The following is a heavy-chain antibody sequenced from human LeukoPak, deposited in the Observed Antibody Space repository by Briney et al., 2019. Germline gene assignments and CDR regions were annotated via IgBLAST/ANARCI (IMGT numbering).Heavy chain of an antibody. Sequence: SETLSLTCAVYGGSFSGYYWSWIRQPPGKGLEWIGEINHSGSTNYNPYLKSRVTISVDTSKNQSSLKLSSVTAADTAVYYCARGLIAAAGIGYWGQGILVTVSS. CDR3: ARGLIAAAGIGY. V-gene: IGHV4-34*01. D-gene: IGHD6-13*01. J-gene: IGHJ4*02. CDR2: INHSGST. CDR1: GGSFSGYY.